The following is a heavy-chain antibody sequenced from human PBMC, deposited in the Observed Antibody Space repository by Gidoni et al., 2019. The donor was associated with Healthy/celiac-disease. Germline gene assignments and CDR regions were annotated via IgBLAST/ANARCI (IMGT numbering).Heavy chain of an antibody. CDR1: GFASSSYA. D-gene: IGHD3-10*01. J-gene: IGHJ4*02. CDR3: ARCITMVRGVILDY. CDR2: ISYDGSNK. Sequence: VQLVESGGCVVQPGRSLRLSCAASGFASSSYAMHWVRQAPGKGLEWVAVISYDGSNKYYADSVKGRFTISRDNSKNTLYLQMNSLRAEDTAVYYCARCITMVRGVILDYWGQGTLVTVSS. V-gene: IGHV3-30*04.